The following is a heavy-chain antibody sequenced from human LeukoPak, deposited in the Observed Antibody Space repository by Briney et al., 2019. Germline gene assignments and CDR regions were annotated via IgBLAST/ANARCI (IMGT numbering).Heavy chain of an antibody. CDR2: ISGNGGST. Sequence: GGSLRLSCAASGFTFSSYAVSWVRQAPGKGLEWVSGISGNGGSTYYADSVKGRFTISRDSSKDTLYLQMNSLRAEDTAVYYCAKGGLRGPMGYWGQGTLVTVSS. D-gene: IGHD5-12*01. J-gene: IGHJ4*02. CDR1: GFTFSSYA. V-gene: IGHV3-23*01. CDR3: AKGGLRGPMGY.